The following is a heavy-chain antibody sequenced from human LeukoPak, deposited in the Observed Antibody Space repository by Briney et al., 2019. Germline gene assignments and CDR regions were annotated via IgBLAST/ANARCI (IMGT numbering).Heavy chain of an antibody. CDR2: IKPDGSQK. CDR1: GFMFSNYW. V-gene: IGHV3-7*01. J-gene: IGHJ4*02. CDR3: GPKSY. Sequence: GGSLRLSCAASGFMFSNYWTSWVRQAPGKGLEWVANIKPDGSQKYYVDSVKGRFTISRDNAKNSLSLQMNSLRAEDTAVYYCGPKSYWGQGTLVTVSS.